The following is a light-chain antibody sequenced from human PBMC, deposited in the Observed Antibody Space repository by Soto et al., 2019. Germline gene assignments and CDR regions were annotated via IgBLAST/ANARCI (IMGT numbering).Light chain of an antibody. J-gene: IGLJ3*02. Sequence: QSALTQPASVSGSPGQSITISCTGTSSDVGDYNYVSWYQQHPGKAPKLMIYEVSNRPSGVSNRFSGSKSGNTASLTISGLQAEDEADYYCISYTSSNTRVFGGGTKLTV. V-gene: IGLV2-14*01. CDR2: EVS. CDR1: SSDVGDYNY. CDR3: ISYTSSNTRV.